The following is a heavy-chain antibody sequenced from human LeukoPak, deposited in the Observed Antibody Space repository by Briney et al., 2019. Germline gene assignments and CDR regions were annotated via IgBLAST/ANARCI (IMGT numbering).Heavy chain of an antibody. D-gene: IGHD3-9*01. CDR3: AKDQKTVGDSRYFDWFEAPLDY. V-gene: IGHV3-23*01. CDR2: ISGSGGST. J-gene: IGHJ4*02. Sequence: QAGGSLRLSCAASGFTVNSNYMSWVRQAPGKGLEWVSAISGSGGSTYYADSVKGRFTISRDNSKNTLYLQMNSLRAEDTAVYYCAKDQKTVGDSRYFDWFEAPLDYWGQGTLVTVSS. CDR1: GFTVNSNY.